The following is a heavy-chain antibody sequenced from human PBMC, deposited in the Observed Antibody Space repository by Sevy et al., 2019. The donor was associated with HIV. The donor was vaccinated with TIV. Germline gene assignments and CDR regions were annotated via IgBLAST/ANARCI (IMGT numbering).Heavy chain of an antibody. V-gene: IGHV3-43*01. CDR1: GFTFDDYT. CDR2: ISWDGGST. CDR3: AKAGGYSYGGGNYYYYYGMDV. D-gene: IGHD5-18*01. Sequence: GGSLRLSCAASGFTFDDYTMHWVRQAPGKGLEWVSLISWDGGSTYYAHSVKGRFTISRDNSKNSLYLQMNSLRTEDTALYYCAKAGGYSYGGGNYYYYYGMDVWGQGTTVTVSS. J-gene: IGHJ6*02.